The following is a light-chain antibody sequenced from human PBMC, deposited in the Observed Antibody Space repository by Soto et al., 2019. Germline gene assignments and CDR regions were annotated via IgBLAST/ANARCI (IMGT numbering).Light chain of an antibody. Sequence: IVLTQSPVTLSSSPGERATLSCRASQSFTYTYLAWYQQKPGRSPRLLVYGVSARAAGISDRFSGSGSGTAFTLTINRLEPEDSAIYYCQQYESIPFTFGQGTKLEIK. CDR2: GVS. V-gene: IGKV3-20*01. CDR3: QQYESIPFT. CDR1: QSFTYTY. J-gene: IGKJ2*01.